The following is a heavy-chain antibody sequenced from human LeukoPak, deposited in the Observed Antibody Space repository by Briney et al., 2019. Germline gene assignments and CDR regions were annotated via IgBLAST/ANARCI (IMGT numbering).Heavy chain of an antibody. V-gene: IGHV3-30*02. J-gene: IGHJ6*03. CDR3: ARGYSDYYYMDV. CDR1: GFAFSSYG. CDR2: IRHDGSNE. Sequence: GGSLRLSCAASGFAFSSYGIHWVRQAPGKGLEWLAFIRHDGSNEQYADSVRGRFTISRDNSKNTLYLQMNSLRAEDTAVYYCARGYSDYYYMDVWGKGTTVTVSS.